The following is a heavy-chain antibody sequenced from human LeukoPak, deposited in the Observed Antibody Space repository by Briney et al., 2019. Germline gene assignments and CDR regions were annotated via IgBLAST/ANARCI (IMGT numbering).Heavy chain of an antibody. D-gene: IGHD1-26*01. CDR1: GFTFSNYG. J-gene: IGHJ4*02. CDR2: IWYDGSNK. CDR3: AKFKRGSYYVYFDY. V-gene: IGHV3-33*06. Sequence: GRSLRLSCAASGFTFSNYGMHWVRQAPGKGLEWVAVIWYDGSNKYYGDSVKGRFTISRDNSKNTLYLQMNSLRAEDTAVYYCAKFKRGSYYVYFDYWGQGTLVTVSS.